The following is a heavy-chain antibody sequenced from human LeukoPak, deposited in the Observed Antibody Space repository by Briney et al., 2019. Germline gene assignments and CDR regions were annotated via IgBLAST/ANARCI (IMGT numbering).Heavy chain of an antibody. CDR1: GGSISSYY. Sequence: SETLSLTCTVSGGSISSYYWSWIRQPAGKGLEWIGRIYTSGSTNYNPSLKSRVPMSVDTSKNKFSLKLSSVTAAVTVVYYCASGGKSSYDNFDYWGQGTLVTVSS. J-gene: IGHJ4*02. CDR3: ASGGKSSYDNFDY. CDR2: IYTSGST. V-gene: IGHV4-4*07. D-gene: IGHD5-12*01.